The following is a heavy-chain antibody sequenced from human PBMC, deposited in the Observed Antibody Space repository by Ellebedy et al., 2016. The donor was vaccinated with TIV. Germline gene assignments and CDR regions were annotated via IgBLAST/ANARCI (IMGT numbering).Heavy chain of an antibody. CDR2: IYSSGSM. CDR3: ARDRQWFGYYHYIDV. Sequence: SETLSLXXTVSGGSMSSYFWSWIRQPPGKELEWIGYIYSSGSMNYNPSLKSRVTISVDTSKKQFSLNLTSVTAADTAVYYCARDRQWFGYYHYIDVWGKGTTVTVSS. V-gene: IGHV4-59*01. J-gene: IGHJ6*03. CDR1: GGSMSSYF. D-gene: IGHD3-22*01.